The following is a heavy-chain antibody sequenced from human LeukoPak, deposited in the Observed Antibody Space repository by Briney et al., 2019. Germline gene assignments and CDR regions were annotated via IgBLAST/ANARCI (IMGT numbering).Heavy chain of an antibody. CDR1: GYSNSSGHY. CDR2: YYHSGIT. V-gene: IGHV4-38-2*01. Sequence: PSVPLSLTCAVSGYSNSSGHYLGWIRHPPGKGLGLIGCYYHSGITYYNPSLKNRVTISVDTSKNQYSLKLSSVTAADTAVYNCARRLEYSSGWYGNDAFDIWGQGTMVTVSS. D-gene: IGHD6-19*01. CDR3: ARRLEYSSGWYGNDAFDI. J-gene: IGHJ3*02.